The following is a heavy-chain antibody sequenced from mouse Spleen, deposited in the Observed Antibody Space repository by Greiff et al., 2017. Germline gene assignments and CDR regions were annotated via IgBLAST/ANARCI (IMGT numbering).Heavy chain of an antibody. V-gene: IGHV14-4*01. CDR2: IDPENGDT. Sequence: EVNVVESGAELVRPGASVKLSCTASGFNIKDDYMHWVKQRPEQGLEWIGWIDPENGDTEYASKFQGKATITADTSSNTAYLQLSSLTSEDTAVYYCTRALLRPFAYWGQGTLVTVSA. J-gene: IGHJ3*01. CDR1: GFNIKDDY. CDR3: TRALLRPFAY.